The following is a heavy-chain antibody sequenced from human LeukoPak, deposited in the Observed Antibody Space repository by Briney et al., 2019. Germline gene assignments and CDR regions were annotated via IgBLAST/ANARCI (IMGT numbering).Heavy chain of an antibody. D-gene: IGHD1-26*01. Sequence: ASVKVSCKASGYTFTSYNINWVRQATGQGLEWMGWMNPNSGNTGYAQKLQGRVTMTRNTSISTAYMELSSLRSEDTAVYYCAREGIVGATTLDYWGQGTLVTVSS. CDR3: AREGIVGATTLDY. V-gene: IGHV1-8*01. J-gene: IGHJ4*02. CDR2: MNPNSGNT. CDR1: GYTFTSYN.